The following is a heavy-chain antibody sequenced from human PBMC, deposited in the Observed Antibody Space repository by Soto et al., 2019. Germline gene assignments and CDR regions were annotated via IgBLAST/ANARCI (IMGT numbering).Heavy chain of an antibody. D-gene: IGHD2-2*01. CDR1: GGTFGSYA. CDR2: IIPIPGTA. CDR3: ARSQGSSTSLEIYYYYYYGMDV. V-gene: IGHV1-69*13. Sequence: SVKVSCKASGGTFGSYAISWVRQAPGQGLEWMGGIIPIPGTANYAQKFQGRVTIAADESTSTAYVELSSLRSEDTAVYYCARSQGSSTSLEIYYYYYYGMDVWGQGTTVTVSS. J-gene: IGHJ6*02.